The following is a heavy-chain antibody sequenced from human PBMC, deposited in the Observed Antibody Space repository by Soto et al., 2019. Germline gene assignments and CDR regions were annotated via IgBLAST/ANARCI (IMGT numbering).Heavy chain of an antibody. V-gene: IGHV1-18*01. J-gene: IGHJ5*02. Sequence: ASVKVSCEASGYRFTSYGISSPRQSTGQGLEWMGWISAYNGNTNYAQKLQGRVTMTTDTSTSTAYMELRSLRSDDTVVYYCARGGWELDPWGQGPLVTVSP. D-gene: IGHD1-26*01. CDR2: ISAYNGNT. CDR1: GYRFTSYG. CDR3: ARGGWELDP.